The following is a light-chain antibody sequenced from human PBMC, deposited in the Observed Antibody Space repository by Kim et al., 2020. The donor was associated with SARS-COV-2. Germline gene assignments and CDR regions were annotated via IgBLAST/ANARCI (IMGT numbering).Light chain of an antibody. J-gene: IGLJ2*01. Sequence: QSVLTQPPSVSGAPGQTVTISCTGDNSNVGAGSDVHWYQQVPGTAPKLLLFGNRNRPSGVPDRFSGSKSGTSASLAISGLQAEDEADYYCQSYDKGVNGPVVFGGGTKLTVL. CDR2: GNR. CDR1: NSNVGAGSD. CDR3: QSYDKGVNGPVV. V-gene: IGLV1-40*01.